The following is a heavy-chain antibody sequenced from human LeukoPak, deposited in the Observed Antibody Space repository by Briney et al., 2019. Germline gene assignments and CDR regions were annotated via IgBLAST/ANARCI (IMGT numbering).Heavy chain of an antibody. Sequence: SVKVSCKASGGTFSSYTISWVRQAPGQGLEWMGRIIPILGIANYAQKFQGRVTITADKSTSTAYMELSSLRSEDTAVYYCARSSGSSTSPQRFDPWGQGTLVTVSS. CDR3: ARSSGSSTSPQRFDP. J-gene: IGHJ5*02. CDR2: IIPILGIA. CDR1: GGTFSSYT. D-gene: IGHD2-2*01. V-gene: IGHV1-69*02.